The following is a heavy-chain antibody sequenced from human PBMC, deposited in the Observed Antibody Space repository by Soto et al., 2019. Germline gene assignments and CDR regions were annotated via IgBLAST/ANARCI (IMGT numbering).Heavy chain of an antibody. CDR3: ARFITMVRGVTPLYGMDV. V-gene: IGHV4-61*01. D-gene: IGHD3-10*01. Sequence: PSETLSLTCTVSGGSVSSGSYYWSWIRQPPGKGLEWIGYIYYSGSTNYNPSLKSRVTIPVDTSKNQFSLKLSSVTAADTAVYYCARFITMVRGVTPLYGMDVWGQGTTVTVSS. CDR1: GGSVSSGSYY. CDR2: IYYSGST. J-gene: IGHJ6*02.